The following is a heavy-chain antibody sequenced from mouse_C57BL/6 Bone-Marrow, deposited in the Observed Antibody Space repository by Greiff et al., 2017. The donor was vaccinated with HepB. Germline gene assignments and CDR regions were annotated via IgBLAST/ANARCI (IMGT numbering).Heavy chain of an antibody. Sequence: QVQLQQPGTELVKPGASVKLSCKASGYTFTSYWMHWVKQRPGQGLEWIGNINPSNGGTNYNEKFKSKATLTVDKSSSTAYMQLSSLTSEDAAVYYCARTCGNYWYFDVWGTGTTVTVSS. D-gene: IGHD1-1*02. CDR1: GYTFTSYW. CDR2: INPSNGGT. CDR3: ARTCGNYWYFDV. V-gene: IGHV1-53*01. J-gene: IGHJ1*03.